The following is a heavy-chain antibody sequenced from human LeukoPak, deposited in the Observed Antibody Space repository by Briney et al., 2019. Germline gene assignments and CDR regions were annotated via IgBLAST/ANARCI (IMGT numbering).Heavy chain of an antibody. CDR2: TRNKANSYTT. V-gene: IGHV3-72*01. CDR1: GFTFSDHY. Sequence: GSLRLSCAASGFTFSDHYMDWVRQAPGKGLEWVGRTRNKANSYTTEYAASVKGRFTISRDDSKNSLYLQMNSLKTEDTAVYYCARVYSSSWYYFDYWGQGTLVTVSS. D-gene: IGHD6-13*01. CDR3: ARVYSSSWYYFDY. J-gene: IGHJ4*02.